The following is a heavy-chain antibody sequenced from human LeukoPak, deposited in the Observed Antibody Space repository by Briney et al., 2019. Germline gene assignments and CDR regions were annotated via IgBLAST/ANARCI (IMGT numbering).Heavy chain of an antibody. CDR2: IIPTGSRT. CDR1: GFTFSSYA. CDR3: ATTQPGGSYRDLTY. V-gene: IGHV3-23*01. D-gene: IGHD3-16*01. J-gene: IGHJ4*02. Sequence: GGSLRLSCAASGFTFSSYAMSWVRQAPGKGLEWVSSIIPTGSRTYYADSVKGRFTISRDNSKNTLYLQMNSLRAEDTAVYHCATTQPGGSYRDLTYWGQGALVTVSS.